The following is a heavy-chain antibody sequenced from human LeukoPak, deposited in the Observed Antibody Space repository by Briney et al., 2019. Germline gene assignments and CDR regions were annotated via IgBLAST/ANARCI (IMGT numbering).Heavy chain of an antibody. J-gene: IGHJ4*02. V-gene: IGHV1-18*01. CDR2: ISASNGYT. D-gene: IGHD6-19*01. Sequence: ASVKVSCKTSGYTFTNYGVSWVRQAPGQGLEWMGWISASNGYTNYAQKLQGRITMTTDTSTSTAYMELRSLRSDDTAVYYCARVDRVSSGWGTDYWGQGTLVTVSS. CDR3: ARVDRVSSGWGTDY. CDR1: GYTFTNYG.